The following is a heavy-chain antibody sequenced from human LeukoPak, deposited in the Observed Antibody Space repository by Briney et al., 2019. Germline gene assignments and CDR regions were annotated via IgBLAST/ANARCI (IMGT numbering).Heavy chain of an antibody. CDR3: AKAGTQQWLLFVGVY. Sequence: GGSLRLSCAASGFTFSTYGMLWVRQAPGQGPEWGALIRYDGSNKYYADSVKGRFTISRDNSKNTLYLQMNSLRVEDTAMYYCAKAGTQQWLLFVGVYWGQGALVTVSS. J-gene: IGHJ4*02. CDR2: IRYDGSNK. CDR1: GFTFSTYG. D-gene: IGHD6-19*01. V-gene: IGHV3-30*02.